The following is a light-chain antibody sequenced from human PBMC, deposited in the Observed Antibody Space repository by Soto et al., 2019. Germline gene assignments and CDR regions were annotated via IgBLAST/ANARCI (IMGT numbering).Light chain of an antibody. Sequence: IRMTQSPSPFSASTGDRVTITCRASQGISSYLAWYQQKPGKAPKLLIYAASTLQSGVPSRFSGSGSGTDFTLTISCLQSEDFATYYCQQYYSYPLTFGGGTKV. CDR2: AAS. CDR3: QQYYSYPLT. CDR1: QGISSY. J-gene: IGKJ4*01. V-gene: IGKV1-8*01.